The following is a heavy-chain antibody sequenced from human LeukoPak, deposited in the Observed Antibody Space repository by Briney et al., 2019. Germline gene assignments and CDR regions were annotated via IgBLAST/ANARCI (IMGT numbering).Heavy chain of an antibody. CDR2: INPNSGGT. V-gene: IGHV1-2*02. CDR1: GYTFTAYY. J-gene: IGHJ4*02. D-gene: IGHD3-22*01. CDR3: ARGLWRSGNDNSPHLDY. Sequence: ASLKVSSAASGYTFTAYYIHWVRQAPGQGLEWTGWINPNSGGTTSAQEFQGRVTMTRATSINTNYMDLSRLTSDDKAVYYCARGLWRSGNDNSPHLDYWGQGTLVTVSS.